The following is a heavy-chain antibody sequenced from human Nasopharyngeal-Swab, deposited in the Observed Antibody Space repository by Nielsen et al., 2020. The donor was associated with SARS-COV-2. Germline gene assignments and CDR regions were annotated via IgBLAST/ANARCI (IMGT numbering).Heavy chain of an antibody. J-gene: IGHJ6*02. Sequence: VRQAPGKGLEWVSSISSSSSYIYYADSVKGRFTISRDNAKNSLYLQMNSLRAEDTAVYYCARDRSNWGSYYYYYGMDVWGQGITVTVSS. D-gene: IGHD7-27*01. CDR2: ISSSSSYI. V-gene: IGHV3-21*01. CDR3: ARDRSNWGSYYYYYGMDV.